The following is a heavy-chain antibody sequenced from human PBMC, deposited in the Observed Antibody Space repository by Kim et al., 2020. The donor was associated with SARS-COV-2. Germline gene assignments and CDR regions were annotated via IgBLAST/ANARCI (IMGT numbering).Heavy chain of an antibody. V-gene: IGHV3-30*04. D-gene: IGHD3-22*01. CDR2: ISYDGSNK. CDR1: GFTFSSYA. CDR3: ARHAYYDSSGYFASRIYGGGALDY. J-gene: IGHJ4*02. Sequence: GRSLRLSCAASGFTFSSYAMHWVRQAPGKGLEWVAVISYDGSNKYYADSVKGRFTISRDNSKNTLYLQMNSLRAEDTAVYYCARHAYYDSSGYFASRIYGGGALDYWGQGTLVTVSS.